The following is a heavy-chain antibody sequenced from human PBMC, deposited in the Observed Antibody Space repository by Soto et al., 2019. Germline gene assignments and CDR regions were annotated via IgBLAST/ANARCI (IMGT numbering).Heavy chain of an antibody. CDR3: ARKKSYCSSTSCRNGMDV. CDR2: IDPSDSYT. CDR1: GYSFTSYW. Sequence: GESLKISCNGSGYSFTSYWISWVRQMPGKGLEWMGRIDPSDSYTNYSPSFQGHVTISADKSISTAYLQWSSLKASDTAMYYCARKKSYCSSTSCRNGMDVWGQGTTVTVSS. J-gene: IGHJ6*02. V-gene: IGHV5-10-1*01. D-gene: IGHD2-2*01.